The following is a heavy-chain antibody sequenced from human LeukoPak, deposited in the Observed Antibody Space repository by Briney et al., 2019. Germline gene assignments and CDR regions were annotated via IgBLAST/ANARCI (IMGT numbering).Heavy chain of an antibody. D-gene: IGHD3-22*01. CDR2: INPNSGGT. V-gene: IGHV1-2*06. Sequence: ASVKVSCKASGYTFTGYYMHWVRQAPGQGLEWMGRINPNSGGTNYAQKFQGRVTMTRDTSISTAYMELSRLRSDDTAVYYCARPIPFSDSSGYYYYGMDVWGQGTTVTVSS. CDR1: GYTFTGYY. J-gene: IGHJ6*02. CDR3: ARPIPFSDSSGYYYYGMDV.